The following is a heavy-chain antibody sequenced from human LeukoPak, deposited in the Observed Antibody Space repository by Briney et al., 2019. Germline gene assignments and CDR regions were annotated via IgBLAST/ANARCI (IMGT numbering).Heavy chain of an antibody. V-gene: IGHV1-69*01. D-gene: IGHD3-22*01. J-gene: IGHJ3*02. CDR3: ARDGDYYDSSGYYSPIDAFDI. CDR2: IIPIFGTA. Sequence: SVKVSCKASGGTFSSYAISWVRQAPGQGLEWMGGIIPIFGTANYAQKFQGRVTVTADESTSTAYMELSSLRSEDTAVYYCARDGDYYDSSGYYSPIDAFDIWGQGTMVTVSS. CDR1: GGTFSSYA.